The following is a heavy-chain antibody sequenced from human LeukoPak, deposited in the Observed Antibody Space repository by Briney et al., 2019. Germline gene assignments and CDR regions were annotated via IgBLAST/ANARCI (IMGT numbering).Heavy chain of an antibody. CDR2: IYYIGSP. Sequence: SQSLSPTRTVAAPSISSSRYYSGRIREPPGKGLEWIESIYYIGSPYYNPSLKSRDTISVHTSKHQFSLKLSSVTAADTAVYYCAGLDYWGQGNLVTVSS. CDR1: APSISSSRYY. J-gene: IGHJ4*02. CDR3: AGLDY. V-gene: IGHV4-39*01.